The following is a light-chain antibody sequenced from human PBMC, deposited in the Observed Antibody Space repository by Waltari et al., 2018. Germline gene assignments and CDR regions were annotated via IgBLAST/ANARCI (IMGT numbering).Light chain of an antibody. J-gene: IGKJ4*01. CDR1: QSISTY. CDR2: DAS. V-gene: IGKV3-11*01. Sequence: EIVLTQSPATLSLSPGERATLSCRASQSISTYLAWYQQKPGQAPRLLIYDASNRATDVPARFSGSGSGTDFPLTISRLEPEDFAVYYCQQRSNWPGGAFGGGTKIEIK. CDR3: QQRSNWPGGA.